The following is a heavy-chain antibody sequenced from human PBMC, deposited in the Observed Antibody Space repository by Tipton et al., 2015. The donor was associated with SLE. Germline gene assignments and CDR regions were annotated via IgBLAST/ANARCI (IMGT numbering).Heavy chain of an antibody. D-gene: IGHD3-10*01. CDR1: GGSISSGSYY. CDR3: ARDLTMVRGGRVGY. V-gene: IGHV4-61*02. J-gene: IGHJ4*02. CDR2: IYTSGST. Sequence: TLSLTCTVSGGSISSGSYYWSWIRQPAGKGLEWIGRIYTSGSTNYNPSLKSRVTISVDTSKNQFSLKLSSVTAADTAVYYCARDLTMVRGGRVGYWGQGTLVTVSS.